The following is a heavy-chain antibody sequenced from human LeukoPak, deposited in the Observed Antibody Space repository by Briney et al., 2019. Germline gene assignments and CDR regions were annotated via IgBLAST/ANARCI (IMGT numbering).Heavy chain of an antibody. D-gene: IGHD2-21*01. CDR3: ARGLPKHQVQH. CDR2: INHSGST. J-gene: IGHJ1*01. CDR1: GGSFSGYY. V-gene: IGHV4-34*01. Sequence: SETLSLTCAVYGGSFSGYYWSWIRQPPGKGLGWIGEINHSGSTNYNPSLKSRVTISVDTSKNQFSLKLSSVTAADTAVYYCARGLPKHQVQHWGQGTLVTVSS.